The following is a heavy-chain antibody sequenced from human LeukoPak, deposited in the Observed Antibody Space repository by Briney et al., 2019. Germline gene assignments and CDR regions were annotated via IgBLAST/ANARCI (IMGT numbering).Heavy chain of an antibody. CDR2: ISYDGSNK. V-gene: IGHV3-30*18. CDR1: GFTFSSYG. Sequence: GGSLRLSCAASGFTFSSYGMHWVRQAPGKGLEWVAVISYDGSNKYYADSVKGRFTISRDNSKNTLYLQMNSLRAEDTAVYYCAKEERGYSYVLPFDYWGQGTLVTVSS. CDR3: AKEERGYSYVLPFDY. D-gene: IGHD5-18*01. J-gene: IGHJ4*02.